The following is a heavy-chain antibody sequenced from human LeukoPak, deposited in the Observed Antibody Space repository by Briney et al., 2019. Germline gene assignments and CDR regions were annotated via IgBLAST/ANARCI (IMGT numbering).Heavy chain of an antibody. V-gene: IGHV4-4*07. D-gene: IGHD4/OR15-4a*01. CDR1: GGSIRSYY. CDR3: ARETMVVRPFGS. Sequence: PSETLSLTCTVSGGSIRSYYWSWIRQPAGKGLEWIGHIYRSGTTNYNPSLKSRVTISVDTSKNQFALKLTSVTAADTAVYYCARETMVVRPFGSWGQGTLVTVSS. CDR2: IYRSGTT. J-gene: IGHJ4*02.